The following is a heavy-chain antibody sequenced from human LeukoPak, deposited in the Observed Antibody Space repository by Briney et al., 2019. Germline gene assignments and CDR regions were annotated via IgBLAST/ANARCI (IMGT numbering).Heavy chain of an antibody. CDR3: AREGSVTNDY. J-gene: IGHJ4*02. D-gene: IGHD4-17*01. V-gene: IGHV3-74*03. CDR1: GFTFTKYW. Sequence: GGSLRLPCAASGFTFTKYWMHWVRQAPGKGLVWVSRVNSDGSRTTYADSVKGRFTISRDNANNTLYLQMNSLTAEDTAVYYCAREGSVTNDYWGQGSLVTVSS. CDR2: VNSDGSRT.